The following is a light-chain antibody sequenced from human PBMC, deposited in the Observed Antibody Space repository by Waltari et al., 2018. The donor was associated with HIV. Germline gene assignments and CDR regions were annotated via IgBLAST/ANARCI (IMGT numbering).Light chain of an antibody. Sequence: QSALTQPASVSGSPGQSITISCTGTSSDVGGYNYVSWYQQHPGKAPKLIIYEVSNRPSGVSNRFSGSKSGNPASLTISGLQAEDEADYYCSSYTSSSTWLFGGGTKLTVL. CDR1: SSDVGGYNY. CDR3: SSYTSSSTWL. V-gene: IGLV2-14*01. CDR2: EVS. J-gene: IGLJ3*02.